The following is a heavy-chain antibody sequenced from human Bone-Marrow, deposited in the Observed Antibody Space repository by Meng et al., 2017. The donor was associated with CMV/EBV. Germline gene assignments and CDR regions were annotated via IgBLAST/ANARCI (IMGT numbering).Heavy chain of an antibody. Sequence: ASVKVSCKASGYTFTSYYMHWVRQAPGQGLEWMGIINPSGGSTSYAQKFQGRVTMTRDTSTSTVYMELSSLRSEDTAVYYCARVPRSPSGDYGMDVWGQGTTVTVSS. V-gene: IGHV1-46*01. CDR1: GYTFTSYY. CDR3: ARVPRSPSGDYGMDV. CDR2: INPSGGST. D-gene: IGHD2-15*01. J-gene: IGHJ6*02.